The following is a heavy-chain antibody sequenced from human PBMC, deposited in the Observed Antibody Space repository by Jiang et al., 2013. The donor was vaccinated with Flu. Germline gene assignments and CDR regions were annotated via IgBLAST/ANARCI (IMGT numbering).Heavy chain of an antibody. D-gene: IGHD3-10*01. Sequence: SCKASGYTFTGYYMHWVRQAPGQGLEWMGRINPNSVGTNYAQKFQGRVTMARDTSISTAYMELSRLRSDDTVVYYCAVWFGELEGLHWGQGTLVTVSS. CDR2: INPNSVGT. V-gene: IGHV1-2*05. J-gene: IGHJ4*02. CDR3: AVWFGELEGLH. CDR1: GYTFTGYY.